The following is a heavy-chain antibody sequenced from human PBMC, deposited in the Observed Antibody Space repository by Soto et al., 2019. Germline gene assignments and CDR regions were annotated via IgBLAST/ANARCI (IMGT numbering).Heavy chain of an antibody. CDR3: ARILRGVVRGVPYGYFDY. V-gene: IGHV1-18*01. CDR2: ISAYNGNT. D-gene: IGHD3-10*01. J-gene: IGHJ4*02. Sequence: ASVKVSCKASGYTFTSYGISWVRQAPGQGLEWMGWISAYNGNTNYAQKLQGRVTMTTDTSTSTAYMELRSLRSDDTAVYYCARILRGVVRGVPYGYFDYWGQRTLVTVSS. CDR1: GYTFTSYG.